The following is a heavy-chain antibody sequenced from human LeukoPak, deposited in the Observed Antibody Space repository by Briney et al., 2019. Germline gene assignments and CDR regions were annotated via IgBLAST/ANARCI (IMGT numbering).Heavy chain of an antibody. J-gene: IGHJ4*02. CDR3: TRSFGGSGDY. CDR2: INTDGSVT. CDR1: GFTFSDYW. Sequence: GGSLRLSCAVSGFTFSDYWMHWVRQAPGKGLVWISRINTDGSVTDYADSVKGRFTISRDNAKNTLYLQMNSLITEDTALYYGTRSFGGSGDYWGQGTLVTVSS. D-gene: IGHD4-23*01. V-gene: IGHV3-74*01.